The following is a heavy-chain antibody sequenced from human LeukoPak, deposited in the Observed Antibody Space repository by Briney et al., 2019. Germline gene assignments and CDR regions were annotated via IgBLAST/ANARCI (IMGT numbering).Heavy chain of an antibody. D-gene: IGHD3-10*01. Sequence: GGSLRLSCAASGFTFSSYEMNWVRQAPGKGLEGVSYISTSGSTIYYADSVKGRFTISRDNAKNSLYLQMNSLRAEDTAVYYCAGKQGSGSLRPLDYWGQGTLVTVSS. CDR1: GFTFSSYE. CDR3: AGKQGSGSLRPLDY. J-gene: IGHJ4*02. CDR2: ISTSGSTI. V-gene: IGHV3-48*03.